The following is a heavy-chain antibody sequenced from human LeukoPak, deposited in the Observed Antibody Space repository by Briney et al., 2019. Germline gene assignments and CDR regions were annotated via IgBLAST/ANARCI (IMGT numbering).Heavy chain of an antibody. V-gene: IGHV3-23*01. J-gene: IGHJ4*02. CDR3: AKTAGGIGDYDPFDY. D-gene: IGHD4-17*01. CDR2: ISAGGGST. CDR1: GFTISSSY. Sequence: GGSLRLSCAASGFTISSSYMSWVRQAPGKGLELVSVISAGGGSTYYADSVKGRFTISRDNSKNTLSLQMNSLRAEDTAVYYCAKTAGGIGDYDPFDYWGQGTLVTVSS.